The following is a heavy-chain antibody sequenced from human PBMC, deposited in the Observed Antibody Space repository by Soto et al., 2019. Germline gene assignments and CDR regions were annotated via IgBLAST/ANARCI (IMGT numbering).Heavy chain of an antibody. D-gene: IGHD3-10*01. CDR1: GASISSYY. Sequence: TSETLSLTCTVSGASISSYYWSWIRQPPGKGLEWIGYVYYSGSTNYNPSLKSRVTLSGDTSKNQFSLKLSSVTAADTAVYYCARVWGGAFDIWGQGTMVTVSS. CDR2: VYYSGST. J-gene: IGHJ3*02. CDR3: ARVWGGAFDI. V-gene: IGHV4-59*01.